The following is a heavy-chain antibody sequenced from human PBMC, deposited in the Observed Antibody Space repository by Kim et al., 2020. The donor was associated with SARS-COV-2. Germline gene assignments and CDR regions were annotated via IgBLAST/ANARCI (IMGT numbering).Heavy chain of an antibody. V-gene: IGHV3-23*01. J-gene: IGHJ6*02. D-gene: IGHD4-17*01. CDR3: AKAYTTVKVYYYYYGMDV. Sequence: GRFTISRDNSKSTLYLQMNSLRAEDTAVYYCAKAYTTVKVYYYYYGMDVWGQGTTVTVSS.